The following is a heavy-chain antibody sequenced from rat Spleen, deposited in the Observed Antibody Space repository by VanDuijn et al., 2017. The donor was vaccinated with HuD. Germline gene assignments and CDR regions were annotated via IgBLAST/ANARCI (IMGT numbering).Heavy chain of an antibody. CDR2: ITYDGSST. V-gene: IGHV5-20*01. CDR3: AKEGLYSSLDY. Sequence: EVQLVESDGGLVQPGRSLKLSCAASGFTFSDYYMTWVRQAPTKGLEWVATITYDGSSTYYRDSVKGRFTISRDSAKSTLYLQMASLRSEDTATYYCAKEGLYSSLDYWGQGVMVTVSS. D-gene: IGHD1-2*01. J-gene: IGHJ2*01. CDR1: GFTFSDYY.